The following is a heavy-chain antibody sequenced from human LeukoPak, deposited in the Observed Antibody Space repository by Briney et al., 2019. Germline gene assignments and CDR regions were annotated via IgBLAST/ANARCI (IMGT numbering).Heavy chain of an antibody. Sequence: GGSLRLSCAASGFTFSSYSMNWVRQAPGKGLEWVSSISSSSSYIYYADSVKGRFTISRDNAKNSLYLQMNSLRAEDTAVYYCARDLGLYSSYYFDYWGQGTLVTVSS. D-gene: IGHD6-19*01. J-gene: IGHJ4*02. CDR2: ISSSSSYI. V-gene: IGHV3-21*01. CDR1: GFTFSSYS. CDR3: ARDLGLYSSYYFDY.